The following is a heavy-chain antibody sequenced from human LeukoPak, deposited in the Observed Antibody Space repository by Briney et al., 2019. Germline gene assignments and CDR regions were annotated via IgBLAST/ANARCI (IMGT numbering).Heavy chain of an antibody. D-gene: IGHD4-11*01. CDR2: IYYSGST. CDR1: GGSISSSSYY. CDR3: AIHSIPRAGYSNYDSLDY. V-gene: IGHV4-39*01. Sequence: PSETLSLTCTVSGGSISSSSYYWGWIRQPPGKGLEWIGSIYYSGSTYYNPSLKSRVTISVDTSKNQFSLKLSSVTAADTAVYYCAIHSIPRAGYSNYDSLDYWGQGTLVTVSS. J-gene: IGHJ4*02.